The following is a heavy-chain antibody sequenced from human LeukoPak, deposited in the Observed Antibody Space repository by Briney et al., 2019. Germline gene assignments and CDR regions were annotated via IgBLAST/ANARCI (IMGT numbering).Heavy chain of an antibody. CDR2: INPNSGGA. CDR1: GYTFTDYY. J-gene: IGHJ5*02. CDR3: TRGPPEYCSGGSCYSGRNWFDP. D-gene: IGHD2-15*01. V-gene: IGHV1-2*02. Sequence: ASVKVSCKASGYTFTDYYIHWIRQAPGQGLQWVGWINPNSGGADYAQKFQGRVTMTRDTSISTAYMALSRLRSDDTAVYYCTRGPPEYCSGGSCYSGRNWFDPWGQGTLVTVSS.